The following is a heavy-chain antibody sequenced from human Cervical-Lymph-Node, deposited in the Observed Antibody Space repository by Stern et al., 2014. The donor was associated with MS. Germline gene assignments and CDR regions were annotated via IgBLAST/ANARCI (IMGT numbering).Heavy chain of an antibody. CDR1: GYFFTSYG. J-gene: IGHJ6*02. Sequence: VPLGESGAEVKKPGASVKVSCKASGYFFTSYGISWGRQAPGQGLEWMGWISADNGDTNYAQNVQGRVTMTTDTSTNTAYMELSSLRSDDTALYYCARDSLIRTFGVEEGMDVWGQGTTVTVSS. D-gene: IGHD3-3*01. CDR2: ISADNGDT. V-gene: IGHV1-18*01. CDR3: ARDSLIRTFGVEEGMDV.